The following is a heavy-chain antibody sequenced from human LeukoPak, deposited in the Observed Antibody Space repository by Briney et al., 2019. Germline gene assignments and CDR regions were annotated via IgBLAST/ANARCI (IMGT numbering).Heavy chain of an antibody. J-gene: IGHJ5*02. V-gene: IGHV1-69*08. CDR2: IIPLLGTT. D-gene: IGHD5-12*01. CDR1: GGTFSDYS. CDR3: VRSGYDYDWFDL. Sequence: ASVKVSCKASGGTFSDYSISWVRQAPGQGLEWMGRIIPLLGTTHCAQNFQGRFTMTADKSTTSVYMELSSLRSEDTAVYYCVRSGYDYDWFDLWGQGTLVTVSS.